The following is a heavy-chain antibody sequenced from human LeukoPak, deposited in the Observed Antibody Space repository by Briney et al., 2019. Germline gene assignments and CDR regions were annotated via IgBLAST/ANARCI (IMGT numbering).Heavy chain of an antibody. CDR3: TRGDTSKYFQQ. Sequence: SETLSLTCTVSGGSISSYYWSWIRQPPGEGLEWIGYIYYSGSTNYNPSLKSRVTVSVDTSKNQFSLRVSSVTAADTAVYYCTRGDTSKYFQQWGQGTLVTVSS. D-gene: IGHD1-26*01. V-gene: IGHV4-59*01. CDR2: IYYSGST. J-gene: IGHJ1*01. CDR1: GGSISSYY.